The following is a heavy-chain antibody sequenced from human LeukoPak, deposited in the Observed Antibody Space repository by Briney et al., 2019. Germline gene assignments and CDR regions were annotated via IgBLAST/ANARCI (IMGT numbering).Heavy chain of an antibody. J-gene: IGHJ4*02. CDR1: GFTFSRYW. Sequence: GGSLRLSCAASGFTFSRYWVSWVRQAPGKGLEWVANINEHGREKYYVDSVKGRFTISRDNAKNSLYLQMSNLRAEDTAVYYCARAPGYRSFLDYWGQGTLVTVSS. V-gene: IGHV3-7*01. CDR3: ARAPGYRSFLDY. CDR2: INEHGREK. D-gene: IGHD5-12*01.